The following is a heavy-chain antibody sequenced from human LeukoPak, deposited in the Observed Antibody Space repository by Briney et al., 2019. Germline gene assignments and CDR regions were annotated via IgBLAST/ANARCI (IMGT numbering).Heavy chain of an antibody. V-gene: IGHV1-2*02. CDR1: GYTFTSYD. CDR3: ARELGATAPMGAFDI. Sequence: ASVKVSCKASGYTFTSYDINWVRQATGQGLEWMGWINPNSGGTNYAQKFQGRVTMTRDTSISTAYMELSRLRSDDTAVYYCARELGATAPMGAFDIWGQGTMVTVSS. D-gene: IGHD1-26*01. J-gene: IGHJ3*02. CDR2: INPNSGGT.